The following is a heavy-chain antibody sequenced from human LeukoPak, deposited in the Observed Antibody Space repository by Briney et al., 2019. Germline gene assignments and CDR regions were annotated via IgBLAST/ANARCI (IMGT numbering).Heavy chain of an antibody. Sequence: GGSLRLSCETSGFPFSAYDMHWVRQAPGKGLEWVSAFGSAGDTYYPGAVRGRFTISRDYAKNSLYLQMNGLRTGDTAVYFCVRGALPGDNWYFDLWGRGTLVTVAS. V-gene: IGHV3-13*01. J-gene: IGHJ2*01. CDR2: FGSAGDT. CDR3: VRGALPGDNWYFDL. CDR1: GFPFSAYD.